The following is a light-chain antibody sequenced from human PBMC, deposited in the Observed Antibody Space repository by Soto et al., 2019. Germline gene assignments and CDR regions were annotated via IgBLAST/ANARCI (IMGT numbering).Light chain of an antibody. CDR3: QQYNSWLWT. Sequence: EIVMTQSPATLSVSPGEGATLSCRASQSVSSKLAWYQQKPGQAPRLLIYGASTRATGIPARFSGSGSGTEFPLIISSLQSEDSAVYYCQQYNSWLWTFGQGTKVEIK. CDR2: GAS. V-gene: IGKV3-15*01. J-gene: IGKJ1*01. CDR1: QSVSSK.